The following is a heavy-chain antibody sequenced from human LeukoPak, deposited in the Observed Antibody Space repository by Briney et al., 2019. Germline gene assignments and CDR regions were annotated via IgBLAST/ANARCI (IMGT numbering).Heavy chain of an antibody. J-gene: IGHJ3*02. V-gene: IGHV3-21*04. D-gene: IGHD1-26*01. Sequence: KSGGSLRLSCAASGFTFSTYSVSWVRQAPGKGLEWISSITGSSSTILYADSVKGRFTISRDNSKNTLYLQMNSLRAEDTAVYYCAGGGSYDNAFDIWGQGTMVTVSS. CDR3: AGGGSYDNAFDI. CDR1: GFTFSTYS. CDR2: ITGSSSTI.